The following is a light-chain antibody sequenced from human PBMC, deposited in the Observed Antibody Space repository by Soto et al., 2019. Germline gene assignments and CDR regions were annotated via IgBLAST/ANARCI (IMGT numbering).Light chain of an antibody. Sequence: RASQSVSSNLAWYQQKPGQAPRLLIYDASTRATGIPARFSGSGSGTEFTLAVSPLQPKRFSDYFFQQYLRWGRFGQGTKVDIK. CDR2: DAS. V-gene: IGKV3-15*01. J-gene: IGKJ1*01. CDR3: QQYLRWGR. CDR1: QSVSSN.